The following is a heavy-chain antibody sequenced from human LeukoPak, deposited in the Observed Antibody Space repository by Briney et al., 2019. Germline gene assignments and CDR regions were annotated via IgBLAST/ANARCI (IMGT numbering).Heavy chain of an antibody. D-gene: IGHD5-12*01. CDR3: ARAEGYGAIDY. CDR1: GFTFSSYA. J-gene: IGHJ4*02. Sequence: GGSLRLSCAASGFTFSSYAMNWIRQAPGKGLEWVSSISSSSSYIYYADSVKGRFTISRDNANNSLYLQTNSLRAEDTALYYCARAEGYGAIDYWGQGTLVTVSS. V-gene: IGHV3-21*01. CDR2: ISSSSSYI.